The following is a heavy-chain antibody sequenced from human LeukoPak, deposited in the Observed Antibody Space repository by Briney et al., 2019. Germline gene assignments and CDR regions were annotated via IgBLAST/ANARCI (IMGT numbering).Heavy chain of an antibody. V-gene: IGHV4-31*03. CDR1: GGSISSGGYY. J-gene: IGHJ5*02. Sequence: PSETLSLTCTVSGGSISSGGYYWRWIRQHPGTGLEWIGYIYYSGSTYYSPSLKSRVTISVDTSKNQFSLKLSSVTAADTAVYYCARLTTLPSRVGATTELSLSPWGQGTLVTVSS. CDR3: ARLTTLPSRVGATTELSLSP. CDR2: IYYSGST. D-gene: IGHD1-26*01.